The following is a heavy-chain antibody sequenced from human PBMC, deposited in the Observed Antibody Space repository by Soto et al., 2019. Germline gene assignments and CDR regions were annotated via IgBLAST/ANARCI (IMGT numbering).Heavy chain of an antibody. CDR1: GYTFTSYG. J-gene: IGHJ5*02. CDR3: GRVGDWGGDCYRGANWSAP. Sequence: ASVKVSCKASGYTFTSYGISWVRQAPGQGLEWMGWISAYNGNTNYAQKLQGRVTMTTDTSTSTAYMELRSLRSDDTAVYYCGRVGDWGGDCYRGANWSAPWGQGTLVPVSS. V-gene: IGHV1-18*01. D-gene: IGHD2-21*02. CDR2: ISAYNGNT.